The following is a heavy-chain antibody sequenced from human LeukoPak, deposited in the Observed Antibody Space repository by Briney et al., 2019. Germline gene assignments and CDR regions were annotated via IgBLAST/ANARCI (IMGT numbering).Heavy chain of an antibody. J-gene: IGHJ4*02. CDR2: ISSSSSYI. CDR3: ARAPKDAGYFDY. CDR1: GFTFSSYS. D-gene: IGHD1-1*01. Sequence: GGSLRLSCAASGFTFSSYSMNWVRQAPGKGLEWVSSISSSSSYIYYADSVKGRFTISRDNAKNSLYLQMNSLRAEDTAVYYRARAPKDAGYFDYWGQGTLVTVSS. V-gene: IGHV3-21*01.